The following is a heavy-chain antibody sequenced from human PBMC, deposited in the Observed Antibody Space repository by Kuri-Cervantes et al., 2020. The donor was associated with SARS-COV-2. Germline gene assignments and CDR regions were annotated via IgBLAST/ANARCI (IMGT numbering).Heavy chain of an antibody. J-gene: IGHJ1*01. CDR3: ARGVVAATPGSFQH. CDR2: INWSGGST. Sequence: GESLKISCAASGFTFDDYGMSWVRQAPGKGLEWVSGINWSGGSTGYADSVKGRFTISRDNAKNSLYLQMNSLRAEDTALYYCARGVVAATPGSFQHWGQGTLVTVSS. CDR1: GFTFDDYG. D-gene: IGHD2-15*01. V-gene: IGHV3-20*04.